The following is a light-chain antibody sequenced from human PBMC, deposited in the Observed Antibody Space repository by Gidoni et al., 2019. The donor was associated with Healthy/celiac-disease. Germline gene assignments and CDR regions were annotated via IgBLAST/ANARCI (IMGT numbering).Light chain of an antibody. CDR3: QQYYSYPRT. CDR1: QGISSY. J-gene: IGKJ1*01. CDR2: AAS. Sequence: AIRMTQSPSSFSASTGDRVTIPCRASQGISSYLAWYQQKPGKAPKLRISAASTWQSGVPSSCSGSGSGSDFTLTSSCLQSEDFATYYCQQYYSYPRTFGQXTKVEIK. V-gene: IGKV1-8*01.